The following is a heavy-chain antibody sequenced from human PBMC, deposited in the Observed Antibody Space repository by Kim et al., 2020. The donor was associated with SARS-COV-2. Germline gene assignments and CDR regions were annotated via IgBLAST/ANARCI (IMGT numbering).Heavy chain of an antibody. CDR2: IYSGGST. Sequence: GGSLRLSCAVSGFTVSSNYMSWVRQAPGKGLEWVSVIYSGGSTYYADSVKGRFTISRDHSKNTLYLQMNSLRDEDTAVYYCARGLYDYWGQGTLVTGSS. J-gene: IGHJ4*02. CDR3: ARGLYDY. CDR1: GFTVSSNY. V-gene: IGHV3-66*01.